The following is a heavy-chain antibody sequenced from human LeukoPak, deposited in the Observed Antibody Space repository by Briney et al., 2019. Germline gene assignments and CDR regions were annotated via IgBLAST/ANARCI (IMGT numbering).Heavy chain of an antibody. J-gene: IGHJ6*02. CDR1: GFTFSSYW. V-gene: IGHV3-7*01. D-gene: IGHD3-10*01. CDR2: IKQDGSEK. CDR3: ASYGSGSYYIRGYYYYYGMDV. Sequence: GGSLRLSCAASGFTFSSYWMSWVRQAPGKGLEWVANIKQDGSEKYYVDSVKGRFTISRDNAKNSLYLQMNSLRAEDTAVYYCASYGSGSYYIRGYYYYYGMDVWGQGTTVTVSS.